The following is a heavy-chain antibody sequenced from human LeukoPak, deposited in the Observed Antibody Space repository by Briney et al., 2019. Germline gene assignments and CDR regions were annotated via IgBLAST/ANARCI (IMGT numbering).Heavy chain of an antibody. V-gene: IGHV3-23*01. CDR1: GLTFSSYG. J-gene: IGHJ3*01. CDR2: ISGSGDST. D-gene: IGHD3-10*01. Sequence: GGSLRLSCAASGLTFSSYGMNWVRQAPGKGLEWVSAISGSGDSTYHADSVRGRFTVSRDNSKNTLYLQMKSLSAEDTAVYYCAKVTGSGSYLADAFDVWGHGTVVTVSS. CDR3: AKVTGSGSYLADAFDV.